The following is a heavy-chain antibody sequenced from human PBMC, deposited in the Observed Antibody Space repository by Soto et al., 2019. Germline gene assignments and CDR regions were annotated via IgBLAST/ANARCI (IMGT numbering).Heavy chain of an antibody. CDR1: GGTFSSYA. D-gene: IGHD6-19*01. V-gene: IGHV1-69*06. J-gene: IGHJ4*02. CDR2: IIPIFGTA. Sequence: SVKVSCKASGGTFSSYAISWVRQAPGQGLEWMGGIIPIFGTANYAQKFQGRVTITADKSTSTAYMELSSLRSEDTAVYYCARDRGASGWYVYYFHYWGQGTVGTVSS. CDR3: ARDRGASGWYVYYFHY.